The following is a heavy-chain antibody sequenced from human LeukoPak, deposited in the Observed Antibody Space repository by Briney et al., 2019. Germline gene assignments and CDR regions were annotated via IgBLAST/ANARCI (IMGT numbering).Heavy chain of an antibody. J-gene: IGHJ4*02. D-gene: IGHD3-10*01. V-gene: IGHV4-34*01. CDR1: GGSFSGYY. CDR2: INHNGST. CDR3: ASIRGETALDY. Sequence: SETLSLTCAVYGGSFSGYYWSWIRQPPGKGLEWIGEINHNGSTNYNPSLKSRVTISVDTSKNQFSLKLSSVTAADTAVYYCASIRGETALDYWGQGTLVTVSS.